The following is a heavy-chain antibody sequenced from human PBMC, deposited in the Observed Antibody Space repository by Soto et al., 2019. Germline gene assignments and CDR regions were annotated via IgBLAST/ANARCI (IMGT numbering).Heavy chain of an antibody. D-gene: IGHD2-21*02. CDR2: IIPIFGTA. J-gene: IGHJ5*02. V-gene: IGHV1-69*01. CDR1: GGTFSSYA. CDR3: ARIGHPDWAYCGGHCYSRHWFDP. Sequence: QVQLVQSGAEVKKPVSSVKVSCKASGGTFSSYAISWVRQAPGQGLEWMGGIIPIFGTANYAQKFQGRVTITADESTSTAYMELSSLRSEDTAVDYCARIGHPDWAYCGGHCYSRHWFDPWGQGTLVNVYS.